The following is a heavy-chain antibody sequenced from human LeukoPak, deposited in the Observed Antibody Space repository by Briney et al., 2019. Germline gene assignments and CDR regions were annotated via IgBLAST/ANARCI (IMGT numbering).Heavy chain of an antibody. J-gene: IGHJ4*02. CDR3: ARARVYSGYDYYFDY. V-gene: IGHV1-2*02. CDR2: INPNSGGT. D-gene: IGHD5-12*01. CDR1: GYTFTGYY. Sequence: GASVKVSCKASGYTFTGYYMHWVRQAPGQGLEWMGWINPNSGGTNYAQKFQGRVTMTRDTSISTAYMELSRLRSDDTAVHYCARARVYSGYDYYFDYWGQGTLVTVSS.